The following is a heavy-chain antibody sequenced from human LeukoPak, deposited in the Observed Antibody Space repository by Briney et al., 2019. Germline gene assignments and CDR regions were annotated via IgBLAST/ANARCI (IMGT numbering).Heavy chain of an antibody. CDR3: AKDWDDSSGYSYFDY. D-gene: IGHD3-22*01. CDR1: GFTFDDYT. CDR2: ISWDGGST. J-gene: IGHJ4*02. V-gene: IGHV3-43*01. Sequence: PGGSLRLSCAASGFTFDDYTMHWVRQAPGKGLEWVSLISWDGGSTYYADSVKGRFTISRDNSKNSLYLQMNSLRTEDTALYYCAKDWDDSSGYSYFDYWGQGTLVTVFS.